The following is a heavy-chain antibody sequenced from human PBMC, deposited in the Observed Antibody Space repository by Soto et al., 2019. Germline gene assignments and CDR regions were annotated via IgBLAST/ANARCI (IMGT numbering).Heavy chain of an antibody. CDR3: ARVKAYCTSDSCHDY. CDR2: VSAYNGHT. CDR1: GYTFTSYG. D-gene: IGHD2-8*02. Sequence: QVQLVQSGAEVKRPGASVKVSCKASGYTFTSYGVSWVRQAPGQGLEWMGWVSAYNGHTYYAQKLQGRVSMTTDPSTSTAYMELRSLRSDDTAVYYCARVKAYCTSDSCHDYWGQGTLVTVSS. V-gene: IGHV1-18*01. J-gene: IGHJ4*02.